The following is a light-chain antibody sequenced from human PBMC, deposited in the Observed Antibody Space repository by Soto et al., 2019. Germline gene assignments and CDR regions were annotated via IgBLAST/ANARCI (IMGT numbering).Light chain of an antibody. CDR1: QSVIND. V-gene: IGKV3-15*01. CDR2: GAS. J-gene: IGKJ1*01. Sequence: EIVLTQSPATLSVSPGERVTLSCRASQSVINDLAWYQQKPGQAPRLLVYGASTRATDAPTWFRGGGSGTDLSFTISSLQSEDIATYYCKKYRGWPRTFGQGSKVEIK. CDR3: KKYRGWPRT.